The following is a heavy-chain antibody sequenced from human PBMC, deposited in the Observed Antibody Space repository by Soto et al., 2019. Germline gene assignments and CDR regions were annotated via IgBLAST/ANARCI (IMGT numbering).Heavy chain of an antibody. CDR1: GYNFTTYW. D-gene: IGHD3-10*01. CDR2: IFPDDSDT. Sequence: LGESLKISCKGSGYNFTTYWIAWVRQMPGKGLEWMGIIFPDDSDTRYSPSFQGQVTISADKSINTAYLQWSSLKASDTAMYYCARRPGQVDSWGQGTLVTVSS. V-gene: IGHV5-51*01. J-gene: IGHJ5*01. CDR3: ARRPGQVDS.